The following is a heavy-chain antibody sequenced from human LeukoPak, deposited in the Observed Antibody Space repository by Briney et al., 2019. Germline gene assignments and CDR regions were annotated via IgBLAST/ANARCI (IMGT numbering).Heavy chain of an antibody. CDR3: ARLRGQQLVLDY. J-gene: IGHJ4*02. Sequence: GESLQISCKVSGYSFTSFWIGWVRPLPGKGLEWMGIIYPGDSDTRNNPSFQGQVTISADKSISTAYLQWSSLKASDTAMYHCARLRGQQLVLDYWGQGTLVTVSS. D-gene: IGHD6-13*01. CDR1: GYSFTSFW. V-gene: IGHV5-51*01. CDR2: IYPGDSDT.